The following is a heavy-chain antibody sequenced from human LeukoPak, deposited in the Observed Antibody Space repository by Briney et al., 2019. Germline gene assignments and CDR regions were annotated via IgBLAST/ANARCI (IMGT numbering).Heavy chain of an antibody. CDR3: TSTQNYDFSFDY. CDR2: IYYSGST. J-gene: IGHJ4*02. CDR1: GGSISSYY. Sequence: SETLSLTCTVSGGSISSYYWSWIRQPPGKGLEWIGYIYYSGSTNYNPSLKSRVTISVDTSKNQFSLKLSSVTAADTAVYYCTSTQNYDFSFDYWGQGTLVTVSS. V-gene: IGHV4-59*01. D-gene: IGHD3/OR15-3a*01.